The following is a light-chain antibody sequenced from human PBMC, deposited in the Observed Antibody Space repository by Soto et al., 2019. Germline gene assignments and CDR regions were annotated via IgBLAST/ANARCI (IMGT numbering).Light chain of an antibody. Sequence: DIQMTQSPSTLSASVGDRVIIICRASQSISSWLAWYQQKPGKAPKPLIYKASSLESGVPSRFSGSGSGTEFTLTISSLQPDDFATYYCQQYNSYLWTFGQGTKVDIK. J-gene: IGKJ1*01. CDR3: QQYNSYLWT. V-gene: IGKV1-5*03. CDR2: KAS. CDR1: QSISSW.